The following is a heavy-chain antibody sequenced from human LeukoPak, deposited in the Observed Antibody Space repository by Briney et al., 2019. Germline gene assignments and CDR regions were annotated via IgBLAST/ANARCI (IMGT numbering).Heavy chain of an antibody. V-gene: IGHV3-64*01. J-gene: IGHJ1*01. CDR3: ARGPLYDFWSGYYTYFQH. CDR2: ISSNGGST. Sequence: GGSLRLSCAASGFTFSSYAMHWVRQAPGKGLEYVSAISSNGGSTYYANSVKGRFTISRDNSKNTLYLQMGSLRAEDMAVYYCARGPLYDFWSGYYTYFQHWGQGTLVTVSS. D-gene: IGHD3-3*01. CDR1: GFTFSSYA.